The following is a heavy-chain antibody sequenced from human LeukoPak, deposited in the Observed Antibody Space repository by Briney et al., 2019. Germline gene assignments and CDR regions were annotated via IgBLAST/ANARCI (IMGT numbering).Heavy chain of an antibody. J-gene: IGHJ5*02. CDR2: INSDGSST. Sequence: PGGSLRLSCAASGFTFSSYWMHWVRRAPGKGLVWVSRINSDGSSTSYADSVKGRFTISRDNAKNTLNLQMNSLGAEDTAVYYCARDLGQYYDTSDNWFDPWGQGTLVTVSS. D-gene: IGHD3-22*01. CDR3: ARDLGQYYDTSDNWFDP. V-gene: IGHV3-74*01. CDR1: GFTFSSYW.